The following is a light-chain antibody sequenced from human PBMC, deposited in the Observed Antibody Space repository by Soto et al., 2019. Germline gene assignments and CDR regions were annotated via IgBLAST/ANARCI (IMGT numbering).Light chain of an antibody. CDR1: QSLVHSDGNTF. CDR2: KVS. Sequence: DVVMTQSPLSLPVTLGQPASISCRSSQSLVHSDGNTFLNWFQQRPGQSPRRLIYKVSNRDSGGPDSCIGSGSSTGFTRKISSVETKDVGVYYCMQGTRWPPYTFGQGTKLEIK. CDR3: MQGTRWPPYT. V-gene: IGKV2-30*02. J-gene: IGKJ2*01.